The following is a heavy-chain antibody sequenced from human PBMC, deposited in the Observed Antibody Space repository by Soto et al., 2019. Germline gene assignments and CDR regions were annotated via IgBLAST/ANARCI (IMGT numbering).Heavy chain of an antibody. CDR2: ISYDGSNE. D-gene: IGHD3-22*01. CDR3: AKDTDFYDTSGYYILDY. CDR1: GFTFSSYS. J-gene: IGHJ4*02. V-gene: IGHV3-30*18. Sequence: PGGSLRLSCTASGFTFSSYSMNWVRQAPGKGLEWVAGISYDGSNEHYTDSVKGRFTISRDNSKNTLYLQMNSLRAEDTAVYYCAKDTDFYDTSGYYILDYWGQGTLVTVSS.